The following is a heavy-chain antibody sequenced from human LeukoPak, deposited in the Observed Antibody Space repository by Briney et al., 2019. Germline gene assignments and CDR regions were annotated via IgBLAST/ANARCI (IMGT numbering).Heavy chain of an antibody. CDR3: AGGRRGYSYGSLDY. Sequence: ASVKVSCKASGYTFTSYGISWVRQAPRQGLEWMGWISAYNGNTNYAQKLQGRVTMTTDTSTSTAYMELRSLRSDDTAVYYCAGGRRGYSYGSLDYWGQGTLVTVSS. V-gene: IGHV1-18*01. CDR1: GYTFTSYG. CDR2: ISAYNGNT. D-gene: IGHD5-18*01. J-gene: IGHJ4*02.